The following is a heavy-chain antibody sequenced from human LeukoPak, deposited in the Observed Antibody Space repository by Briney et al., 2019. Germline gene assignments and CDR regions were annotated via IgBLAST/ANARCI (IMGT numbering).Heavy chain of an antibody. D-gene: IGHD2-15*01. J-gene: IGHJ5*02. CDR3: ARDKGYCSGGSCYYWFDP. Sequence: DSVKLSCKASGYTFKSHGISWVRQAPGQGLDWMGWIRVYNGNTNYAQKFQGRVIMTTDTSTSTAYMELRSLRSDDTAVYYRARDKGYCSGGSCYYWFDPWGQGTLVTVSS. CDR1: GYTFKSHG. V-gene: IGHV1-18*04. CDR2: IRVYNGNT.